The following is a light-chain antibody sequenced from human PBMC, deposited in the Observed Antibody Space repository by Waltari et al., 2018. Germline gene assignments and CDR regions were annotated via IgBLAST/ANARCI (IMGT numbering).Light chain of an antibody. V-gene: IGKV1-39*01. CDR2: GAT. CDR3: QQTYRTPPYT. J-gene: IGKJ2*01. CDR1: QTISTF. Sequence: DIQMTQYPSSLSASVGDGVTITCRASQTISTFLNWYPHKPGKAPTLLIYGATILQSGVPSRFSGSGFGTDFTLTITNVQPEDFATYYCQQTYRTPPYTFGQGTKLEIK.